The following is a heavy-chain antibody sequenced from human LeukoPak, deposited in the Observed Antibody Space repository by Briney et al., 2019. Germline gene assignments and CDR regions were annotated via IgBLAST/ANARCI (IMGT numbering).Heavy chain of an antibody. CDR3: ARVTSSGLD. CDR2: ISSSSSYI. CDR1: GFAFNTYA. Sequence: GGSLRLSCAAPGFAFNTYAMTWVRQAPGKGLEWVSSISSSSSYIYYADSVKGRFTISRDNAKNSLYLQMNSLRAEDTAVYYCARVTSSGLDWGQGTLVTVSS. V-gene: IGHV3-21*01. J-gene: IGHJ4*02. D-gene: IGHD3-10*01.